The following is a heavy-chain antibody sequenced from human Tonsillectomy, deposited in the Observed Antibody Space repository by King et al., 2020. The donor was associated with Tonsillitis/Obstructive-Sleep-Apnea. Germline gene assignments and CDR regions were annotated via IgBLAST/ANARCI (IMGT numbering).Heavy chain of an antibody. Sequence: VQLVESGGGLVQPGGSLRLSFAASGFTFSSYNIAGVRQASGEGLEGVSGYRGTRRTYYADSGKGRFTISRDKFKNTLFLQMNSLTAEDTAVYYCAKTDGGDYFYMDVWGKGTKVTVSS. CDR3: AKTDGGDYFYMDV. V-gene: IGHV3-23*04. D-gene: IGHD3-16*01. CDR1: GFTFSSYN. J-gene: IGHJ6*03. CDR2: YRGTRRT.